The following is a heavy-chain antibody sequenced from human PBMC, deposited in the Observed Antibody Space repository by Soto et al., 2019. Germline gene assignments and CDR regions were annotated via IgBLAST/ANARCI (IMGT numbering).Heavy chain of an antibody. V-gene: IGHV3-30-3*01. CDR1: GFTFSSYA. CDR3: AKDKSWNYAGYYFDY. J-gene: IGHJ4*02. Sequence: LRLSCAASGFTFSSYAMHWVRQAPGKGLEWVAVISYDGSNKYYADSVKGRFTISRDNSKNTLYLQMNSLRAEDTAVYHCAKDKSWNYAGYYFDYWGQGTLVTVSS. D-gene: IGHD1-7*01. CDR2: ISYDGSNK.